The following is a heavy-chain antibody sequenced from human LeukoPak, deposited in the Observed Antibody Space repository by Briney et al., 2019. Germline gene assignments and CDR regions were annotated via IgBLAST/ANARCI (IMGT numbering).Heavy chain of an antibody. CDR3: ARDAKTTYYYSSGSPRYGMDV. J-gene: IGHJ6*02. D-gene: IGHD3-10*01. CDR1: GFSFSSYG. V-gene: IGHV3-33*01. Sequence: GGSLRLSCAASGFSFSSYGMHWVRQAPGKGLEWVAVIWYDGSNKYYADSVKGRFTTSRDNSKNTVYLQMNSLRAEDTAVYYCARDAKTTYYYSSGSPRYGMDVWGQGTTVTVSS. CDR2: IWYDGSNK.